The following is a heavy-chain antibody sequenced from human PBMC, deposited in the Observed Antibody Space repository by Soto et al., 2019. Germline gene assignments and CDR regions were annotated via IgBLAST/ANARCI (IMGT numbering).Heavy chain of an antibody. CDR2: ISGSGGST. V-gene: IGHV3-23*01. CDR3: AKDREQWLDELYFDY. Sequence: EVQLLESGGGLVQPGGSLRLSCAASGFTFSSYAMSWVRQAPGKGLEWVSAISGSGGSTYYADSVKGRFTISRDNSKNTLYLQMNSLRAEYTAVYYCAKDREQWLDELYFDYWGQGALVTVSS. D-gene: IGHD6-19*01. J-gene: IGHJ4*02. CDR1: GFTFSSYA.